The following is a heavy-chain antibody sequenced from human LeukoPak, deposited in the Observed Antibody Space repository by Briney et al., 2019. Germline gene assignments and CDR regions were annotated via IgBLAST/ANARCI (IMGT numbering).Heavy chain of an antibody. J-gene: IGHJ4*02. Sequence: SETLSLTCTVSGGSISSGGYYWSWNRQPPGKGLEWIGYIYYSGSTNYNPSLKSRVTISVDTSKNQFSLKLSSVTAADTAVYYCARIYYYDSSGYSYYFDYWSQGTLVTVSS. V-gene: IGHV4-61*08. CDR2: IYYSGST. CDR3: ARIYYYDSSGYSYYFDY. CDR1: GGSISSGGYY. D-gene: IGHD3-22*01.